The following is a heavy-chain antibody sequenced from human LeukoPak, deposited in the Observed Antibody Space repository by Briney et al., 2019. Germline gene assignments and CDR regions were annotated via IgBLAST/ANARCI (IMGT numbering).Heavy chain of an antibody. CDR1: GGSISSYY. CDR3: ARDVSSYDILTGYYSSYGMDV. Sequence: PSETLSLTCTVSGGSISSYYWSWIRQPPGKGLEWIGYIYYSGSANYNPSLKSRVTISVDTSKNQFSLKLSSVTAADTAVYYCARDVSSYDILTGYYSSYGMDVWGQGTTVTVSS. V-gene: IGHV4-59*01. J-gene: IGHJ6*02. D-gene: IGHD3-9*01. CDR2: IYYSGSA.